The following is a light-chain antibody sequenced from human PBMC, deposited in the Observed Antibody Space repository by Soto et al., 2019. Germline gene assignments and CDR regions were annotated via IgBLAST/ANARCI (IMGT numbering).Light chain of an antibody. CDR1: SSDVGNYNY. J-gene: IGLJ1*01. CDR2: DVS. CDR3: SSYTSSSTGV. V-gene: IGLV2-14*01. Sequence: QSVLTQPASVSGSPGQSITISCTGTSSDVGNYNYVSWYQQHPGKAPKLIIYDVSNRPSGVSNRFSGSKSGNTASLTISGRQAEYEADYYCSSYTSSSTGVFGTGTKVTVL.